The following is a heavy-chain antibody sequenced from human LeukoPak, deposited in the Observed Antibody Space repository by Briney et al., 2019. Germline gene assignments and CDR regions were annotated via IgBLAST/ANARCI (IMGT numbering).Heavy chain of an antibody. D-gene: IGHD6-13*01. Sequence: SVKVSCKASGGTFSSYAISWVRQAPGQGLEWMGRIIPIFGTANYEQKFQGRVTITTDESTSTAYMELSSLRSEDTAVYYCASPGIAAAGPDDYWGQGTLVTVSS. V-gene: IGHV1-69*05. J-gene: IGHJ4*02. CDR1: GGTFSSYA. CDR3: ASPGIAAAGPDDY. CDR2: IIPIFGTA.